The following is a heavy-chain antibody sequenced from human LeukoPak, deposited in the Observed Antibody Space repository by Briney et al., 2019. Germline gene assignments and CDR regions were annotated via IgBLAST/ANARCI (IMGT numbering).Heavy chain of an antibody. Sequence: SETLSLTCTVSGGSISSYYWSWIRQPPGKGLEWIGYIYYSGSTNYNPSLKSRVTISVDTSENQFSLKLSSVTAADTAVYYCARVKKTGRGAFDIWGQGTMVTVSS. CDR2: IYYSGST. V-gene: IGHV4-59*01. CDR1: GGSISSYY. J-gene: IGHJ3*02. CDR3: ARVKKTGRGAFDI. D-gene: IGHD1-14*01.